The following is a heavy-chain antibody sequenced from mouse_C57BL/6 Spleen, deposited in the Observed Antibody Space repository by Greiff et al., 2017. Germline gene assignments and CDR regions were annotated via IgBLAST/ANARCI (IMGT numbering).Heavy chain of an antibody. J-gene: IGHJ2*01. CDR1: GYTFTGYD. Sequence: VQLQESGPELVKPGASVKLSCKASGYTFTGYDINWVKQRPGQGLEWIGWIYPRDGSTNYNEKFKGKATLTVDTSSSTAYMELHSLTSEYSAVEFCARRDNRNYFDYGGQGTTLTVSS. D-gene: IGHD3-3*01. CDR2: IYPRDGST. V-gene: IGHV1-85*01. CDR3: ARRDNRNYFDY.